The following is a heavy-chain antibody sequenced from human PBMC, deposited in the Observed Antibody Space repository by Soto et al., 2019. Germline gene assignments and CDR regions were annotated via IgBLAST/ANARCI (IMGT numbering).Heavy chain of an antibody. D-gene: IGHD6-19*01. V-gene: IGHV3-30-3*01. CDR3: VRDIDGYSCGWPDYYYCGMDV. CDR2: ISYDGSNK. Sequence: GGSLRLSCAASGFTFSSYAMHWVRQAPGKGLEWVAVISYDGSNKYYADSVKGRFTISRDNSNNTLYLQMNSLRAEDTAVYYCVRDIDGYSCGWPDYYYCGMDVWGQGTTVTVSS. J-gene: IGHJ6*02. CDR1: GFTFSSYA.